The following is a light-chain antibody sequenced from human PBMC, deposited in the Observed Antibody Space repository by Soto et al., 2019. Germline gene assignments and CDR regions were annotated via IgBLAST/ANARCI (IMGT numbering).Light chain of an antibody. CDR3: HQRQYWPPIT. CDR2: DAS. J-gene: IGKJ5*01. V-gene: IGKV3-11*01. Sequence: EIVMTQSPATLSLSPGERATLSFRTSLSVSVYLDWYQQKPGQAPRLLISDASNRATGIPARFSGSGSGTDFTLTISSLEPEDFAVYYCHQRQYWPPITFGQGTRLQI. CDR1: LSVSVY.